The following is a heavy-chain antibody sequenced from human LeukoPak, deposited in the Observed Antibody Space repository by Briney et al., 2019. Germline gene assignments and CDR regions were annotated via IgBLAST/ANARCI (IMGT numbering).Heavy chain of an antibody. J-gene: IGHJ5*02. CDR1: GYTFTSYY. Sequence: ASVTVSCKASGYTFTSYYMHWVRQAPGQGLEWMGIINPSGGSTSYAQKFQGRVTMTRDTSTSTVYMELSRLRSDDTAVYYCARDYYDSSGYLGYNWFDPWGQGTLVTVSS. V-gene: IGHV1-46*01. CDR2: INPSGGST. CDR3: ARDYYDSSGYLGYNWFDP. D-gene: IGHD3-22*01.